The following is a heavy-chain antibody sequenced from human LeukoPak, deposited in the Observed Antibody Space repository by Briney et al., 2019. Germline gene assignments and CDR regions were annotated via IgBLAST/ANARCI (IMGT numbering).Heavy chain of an antibody. J-gene: IGHJ6*03. V-gene: IGHV3-23*01. CDR2: ISSSGGST. CDR3: ARGLHGYTYGYVPWELYYYMDV. CDR1: GFTFSSYG. Sequence: GGSLRLSCAASGFTFSSYGMSWVRQAPGKGLEWVSVISSSGGSTSYADAVKGRFTISRDTSKNTLWLQMNSLRVDDTAVYYCARGLHGYTYGYVPWELYYYMDVWGKGTTVTISS. D-gene: IGHD5-18*01.